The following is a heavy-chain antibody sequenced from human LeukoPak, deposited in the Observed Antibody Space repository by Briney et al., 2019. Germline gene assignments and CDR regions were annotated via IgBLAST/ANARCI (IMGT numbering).Heavy chain of an antibody. Sequence: ASVKVSCKASGYTFTSYAMHWVRQAPGQRLEWMGWINAGNGNTKYSQKFQGRVTITRDTSASTAYMELSSLRSEDTAVYYCAREFEYCSGGSCHSLYFDYWGQGTLVTVSS. CDR2: INAGNGNT. V-gene: IGHV1-3*01. D-gene: IGHD2-15*01. J-gene: IGHJ4*02. CDR1: GYTFTSYA. CDR3: AREFEYCSGGSCHSLYFDY.